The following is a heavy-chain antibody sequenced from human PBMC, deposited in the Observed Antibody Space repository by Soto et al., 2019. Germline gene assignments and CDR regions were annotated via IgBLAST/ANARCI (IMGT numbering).Heavy chain of an antibody. Sequence: GGSLRLSCAASGFTFSSYWMHWVRQAPGKGLVWVSRINSDGSSTSYADSVKGRFTISRDNAKNTLYLQMNSLRAEDTAVYYCARVEYDFGGGYPYTYYGRDVWGKGTTVTVSS. CDR1: GFTFSSYW. V-gene: IGHV3-74*01. J-gene: IGHJ6*04. D-gene: IGHD3-3*01. CDR2: INSDGSST. CDR3: ARVEYDFGGGYPYTYYGRDV.